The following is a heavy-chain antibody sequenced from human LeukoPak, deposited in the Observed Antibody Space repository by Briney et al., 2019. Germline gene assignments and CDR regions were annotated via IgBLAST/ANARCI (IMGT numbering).Heavy chain of an antibody. CDR1: GGSISSYY. V-gene: IGHV4-4*07. CDR2: IYTSEST. D-gene: IGHD3-3*01. CDR3: AREKEDFWSGDYTGGHAFDI. J-gene: IGHJ3*02. Sequence: SETVSLICTVSGGSISSYYWSWIQPPAAKGLHGIGRIYTSESTNYNPSLKSRVTMSVDTSKNQFSLKLSSVTAADAAGYYCAREKEDFWSGDYTGGHAFDIWGQGTMVTVSS.